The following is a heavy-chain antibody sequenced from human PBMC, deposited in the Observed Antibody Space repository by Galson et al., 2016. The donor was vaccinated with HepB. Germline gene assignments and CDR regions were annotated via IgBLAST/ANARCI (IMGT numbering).Heavy chain of an antibody. V-gene: IGHV3-7*01. D-gene: IGHD2/OR15-2a*01. J-gene: IGHJ4*02. CDR1: GSTISGSW. CDR3: ARGAFL. Sequence: SLRLSCAVSGSTISGSWMYWVRQAPGKGLEWVANINPDGSGKNYVDPVKGRFTISRDDAKNSLYLQMDSLRAEDTAVYYCARGAFLGGQGTLVTVSS. CDR2: INPDGSGK.